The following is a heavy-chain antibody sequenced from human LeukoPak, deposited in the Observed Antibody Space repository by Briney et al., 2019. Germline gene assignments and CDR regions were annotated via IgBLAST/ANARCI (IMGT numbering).Heavy chain of an antibody. CDR1: GYTFTSYD. D-gene: IGHD5-12*01. CDR3: ARGPLYSGYGSSYYYYYMDV. Sequence: ASVKVSCKASGYTFTSYDINWVRQATGQGLEWMGWMNPNSGNTGYAQKFQGRVTITRNTSISTAYMELSSLRSEDTAVYYCARGPLYSGYGSSYYYYYMDVWGKGTTVTVSS. CDR2: MNPNSGNT. J-gene: IGHJ6*03. V-gene: IGHV1-8*03.